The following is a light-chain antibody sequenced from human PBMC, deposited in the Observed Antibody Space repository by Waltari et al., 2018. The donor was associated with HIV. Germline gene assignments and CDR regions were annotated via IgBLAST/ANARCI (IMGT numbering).Light chain of an antibody. Sequence: QSALTQPASVSGSPGQSITISCTGTSSDVGAYNSVSWYQHHPGKAPKLVIFDVSERPTGISNRFFGSKSGNTASLTISGLQAEDEADFYCTSYINNGALVFGGGTKLTVL. CDR1: SSDVGAYNS. CDR2: DVS. CDR3: TSYINNGALV. V-gene: IGLV2-14*03. J-gene: IGLJ2*01.